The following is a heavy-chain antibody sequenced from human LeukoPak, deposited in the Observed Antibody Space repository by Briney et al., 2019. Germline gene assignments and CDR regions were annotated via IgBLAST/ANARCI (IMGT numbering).Heavy chain of an antibody. CDR1: GFAFSTHW. D-gene: IGHD6-19*01. CDR2: INPEGAST. Sequence: GGSLRLSCTASGFAFSTHWMFWVRQAPGKGLVWVSQINPEGASTTYGDPAKGRFTAPRDNAKNALHLQMNSLRVDDTAVYYCARGTAITAGIDFWGQGTLVTVSS. V-gene: IGHV3-74*01. CDR3: ARGTAITAGIDF. J-gene: IGHJ4*02.